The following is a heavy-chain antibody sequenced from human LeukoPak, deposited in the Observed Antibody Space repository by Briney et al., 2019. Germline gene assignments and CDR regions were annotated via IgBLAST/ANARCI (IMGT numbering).Heavy chain of an antibody. CDR3: ARDSTVTRFDY. CDR1: GFTFPNAW. V-gene: IGHV3-15*01. J-gene: IGHJ4*02. D-gene: IGHD4-17*01. CDR2: IKSKTDGETT. Sequence: PGGSLRLSCAASGFTFPNAWMSWVRQAPGKGLEWVGRIKSKTDGETTDYTAPVKGRFAISRDDSRNTLYLQMNSLRAEDAAVYYCARDSTVTRFDYWGQGTLVTVSS.